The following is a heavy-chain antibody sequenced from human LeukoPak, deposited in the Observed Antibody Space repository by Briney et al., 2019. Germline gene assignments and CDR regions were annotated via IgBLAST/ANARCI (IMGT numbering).Heavy chain of an antibody. V-gene: IGHV4-39*01. Sequence: SETLSLTCTVSGASFSDTTYYWAWFRQPPGKGLEWIASIYFSETKYNPSLKSRITISGDTSKNQFSLKLTSVTVTDTAVYYCASPSKLVLSRGAFDIWGQGTMVTVSA. CDR3: ASPSKLVLSRGAFDI. D-gene: IGHD3-10*01. CDR1: GASFSDTTYY. J-gene: IGHJ3*02. CDR2: IYFSET.